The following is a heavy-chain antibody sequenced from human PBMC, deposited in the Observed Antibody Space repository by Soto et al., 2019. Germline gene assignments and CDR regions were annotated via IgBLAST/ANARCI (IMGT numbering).Heavy chain of an antibody. CDR1: GGSISIYD. D-gene: IGHD3-3*01. CDR3: ARDENFRVVTA. Sequence: PSETLSLTCTVSGGSISIYDWSWGRQPPRKGLEWIGYIYYSGRTNYNPSLKSRVTRAVDTSKHQFSLKLSSVTAADPDVYYCARDENFRVVTAWGKGTTVTVSS. J-gene: IGHJ6*04. CDR2: IYYSGRT. V-gene: IGHV4-59*01.